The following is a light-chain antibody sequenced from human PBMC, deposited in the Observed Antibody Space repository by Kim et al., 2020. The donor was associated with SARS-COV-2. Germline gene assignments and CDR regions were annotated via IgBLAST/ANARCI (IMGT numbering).Light chain of an antibody. CDR2: AAS. Sequence: RRNSVAWYQHKLGQAPRLLIYAASTRATGVPDRFSGSGSGTDFIFTITRLEPEDFAVYYCQQYGASPLTFGGGTKLEI. J-gene: IGKJ4*01. CDR3: QQYGASPLT. V-gene: IGKV3-20*01. CDR1: RRNS.